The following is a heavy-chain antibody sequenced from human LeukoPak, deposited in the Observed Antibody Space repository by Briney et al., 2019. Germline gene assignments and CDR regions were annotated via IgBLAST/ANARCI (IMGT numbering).Heavy chain of an antibody. V-gene: IGHV1-2*02. CDR1: GYTFTGYY. J-gene: IGHJ5*02. D-gene: IGHD3-22*01. CDR2: INPNSGGT. CDR3: ARDGVGSGYYGDNWFDP. Sequence: GASVKVSCKASGYTFTGYYMYWVRQAPGQGLEWMGWINPNSGGTNYAQKFQGRVTMTRDTSISTAYMELSRLRSDDTAVYYCARDGVGSGYYGDNWFDPWGQGTLVTVSS.